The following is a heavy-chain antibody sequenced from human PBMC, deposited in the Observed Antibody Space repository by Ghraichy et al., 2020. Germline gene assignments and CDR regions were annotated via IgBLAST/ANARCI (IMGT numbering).Heavy chain of an antibody. CDR2: IKQDGSEK. V-gene: IGHV3-7*03. CDR1: GFTFSSYW. D-gene: IGHD3-16*01. Sequence: GGSLRPSCAASGFTFSSYWMSWVRQAPGKGLEWVANIKQDGSEKYYVDSVKGRFTISRDNAKNSLYLQMNSLRAEDTAVYYCAGGGPYYYYYYMDVWGKGTTVTVSS. J-gene: IGHJ6*03. CDR3: AGGGPYYYYYYMDV.